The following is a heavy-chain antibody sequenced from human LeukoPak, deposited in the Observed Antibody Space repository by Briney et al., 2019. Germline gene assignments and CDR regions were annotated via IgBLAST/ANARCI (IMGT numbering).Heavy chain of an antibody. Sequence: PGRSLRLSCAASGFTFSSYWMHWVRQAPGKGLVWVSRINSDGSSTSYADSVKGRFTISRENAKNTLYLQMNSLRAEDTAVYYCARDGLWDAFDIWGQGTMVTVSS. J-gene: IGHJ3*02. CDR3: ARDGLWDAFDI. CDR2: INSDGSST. CDR1: GFTFSSYW. V-gene: IGHV3-74*01. D-gene: IGHD2-21*01.